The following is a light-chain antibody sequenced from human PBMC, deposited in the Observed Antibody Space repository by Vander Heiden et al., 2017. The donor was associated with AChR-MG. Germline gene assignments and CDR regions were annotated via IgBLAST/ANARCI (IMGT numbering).Light chain of an antibody. CDR1: SYNVGAGYD. V-gene: IGLV1-40*01. CDR2: GTS. Sequence: HSVLTQPPSVSGASGPRVTSLCIGSSYNVGAGYDVHWYQQRQGPAPKLLVYGTSNRPPGVPDRFSGSKSGTAASLAITGLQAEDEADYYCQSYDSSLYLWVFGGGTKLTVL. J-gene: IGLJ3*02. CDR3: QSYDSSLYLWV.